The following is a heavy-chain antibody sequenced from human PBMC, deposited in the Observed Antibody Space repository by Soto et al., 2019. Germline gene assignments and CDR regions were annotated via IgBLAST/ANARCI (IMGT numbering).Heavy chain of an antibody. CDR2: IYYSGST. Sequence: PSETLSLTCTVSGGSICSYYWGWIRQPPGKGLEWIGYIYYSGSTNYNPSLKSRVTISVDTSKSQFSLRLNSVTAADTAVYYCARDLWGYCGTDCYPLDVWGQGTTVTVSS. V-gene: IGHV4-59*01. D-gene: IGHD2-21*02. J-gene: IGHJ6*02. CDR1: GGSICSYY. CDR3: ARDLWGYCGTDCYPLDV.